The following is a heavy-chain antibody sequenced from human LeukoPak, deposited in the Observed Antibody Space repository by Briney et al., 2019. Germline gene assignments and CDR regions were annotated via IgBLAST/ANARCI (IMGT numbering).Heavy chain of an antibody. Sequence: SETLSLTCAVYGASFSAYYWCWIRQPPGKGLEWIGEINHSGGTYYNPSLKSRVTISVDTSKNQFSLKLSSVTAADTAVYYCARATSTYYDFWSGYSTPYNWFDPWGQGTLVTVSS. CDR3: ARATSTYYDFWSGYSTPYNWFDP. CDR2: INHSGGT. V-gene: IGHV4-34*01. CDR1: GASFSAYY. D-gene: IGHD3-3*01. J-gene: IGHJ5*02.